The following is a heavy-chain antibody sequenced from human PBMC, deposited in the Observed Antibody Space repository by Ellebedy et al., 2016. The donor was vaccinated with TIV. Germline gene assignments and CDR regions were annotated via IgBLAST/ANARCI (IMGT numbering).Heavy chain of an antibody. J-gene: IGHJ1*01. V-gene: IGHV4-39*07. CDR2: IYYSGST. CDR1: GGSISSSSYY. D-gene: IGHD2-2*01. CDR3: AGLVPAAIYFQH. Sequence: SETLSLTXTVSGGSISSSSYYWGWIRQPPGKGLEWIGSIYYSGSTYYNPSLKSRVTISVDTSKNQFSLKLSSVTAADTAVYYCAGLVPAAIYFQHWGQGTLVTVSS.